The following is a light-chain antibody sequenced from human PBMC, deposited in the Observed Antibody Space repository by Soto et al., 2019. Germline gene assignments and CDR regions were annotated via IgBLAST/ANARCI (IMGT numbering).Light chain of an antibody. Sequence: EIVTTQSPATLSVSPGDTATLSCRASQSVDNTLAWYQQKPGQTPRLLIYDASTRATANPARFSGGGSGTEFTPAISGLQSKGVAVYLCQQYNKWPPFTFRQGTKLQIK. V-gene: IGKV3-15*01. J-gene: IGKJ2*01. CDR2: DAS. CDR3: QQYNKWPPFT. CDR1: QSVDNT.